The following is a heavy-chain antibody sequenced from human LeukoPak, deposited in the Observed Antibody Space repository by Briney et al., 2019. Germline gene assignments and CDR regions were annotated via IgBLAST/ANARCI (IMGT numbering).Heavy chain of an antibody. V-gene: IGHV1-46*01. J-gene: IGHJ4*02. CDR1: GYTFTSYY. CDR3: ARVRWYPRAYGSSGYYEAFDY. D-gene: IGHD3-22*01. Sequence: GASVKVSCKASGYTFTSYYMHWVRQAPGQGLEWMGIINPSGGSTSYAQKFQGRVTMTRDTSTSTAYMELSSLRSEDTAVYYCARVRWYPRAYGSSGYYEAFDYWGQGTLVSVSS. CDR2: INPSGGST.